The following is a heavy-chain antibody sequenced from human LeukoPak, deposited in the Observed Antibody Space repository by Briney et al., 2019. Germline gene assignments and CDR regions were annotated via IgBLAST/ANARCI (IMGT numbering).Heavy chain of an antibody. J-gene: IGHJ4*02. Sequence: GGSLRLSCAVSGFTVSGNYMSWVRQAPGKGLEWVSLIYSGGTTYYADSVKGRFTISRDNARNSLYLQMNSLRAEDTAVYYCARDEGTYWGQGTLVTVSS. CDR2: IYSGGTT. CDR1: GFTVSGNY. CDR3: ARDEGTY. D-gene: IGHD3-10*01. V-gene: IGHV3-53*01.